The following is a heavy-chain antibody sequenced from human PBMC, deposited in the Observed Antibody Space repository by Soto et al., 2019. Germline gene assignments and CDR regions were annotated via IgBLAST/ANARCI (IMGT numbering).Heavy chain of an antibody. V-gene: IGHV4-31*03. D-gene: IGHD3-3*01. Sequence: SETLSLTCTVSGGSISSGGYYWSWIRQHPGKGLEWIGYIYYSGSTYYNPSLKSRVTISVDTSKNQFSLKLSSVTAADTAVYYCARAQRIDFWSGYYRAHFDYWGQGTLVTVSS. J-gene: IGHJ4*02. CDR3: ARAQRIDFWSGYYRAHFDY. CDR2: IYYSGST. CDR1: GGSISSGGYY.